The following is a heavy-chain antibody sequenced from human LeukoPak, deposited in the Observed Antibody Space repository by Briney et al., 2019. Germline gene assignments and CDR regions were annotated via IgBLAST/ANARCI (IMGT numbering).Heavy chain of an antibody. V-gene: IGHV4-34*01. Sequence: PSETLSLTCAVYGWSLNNHYWIWIRQPPGKGLEWIGEINHIGGTNYNPSLESRVTISIDTSKSQFFLNLSSVTAADTAVYYCARGPAAVHPWGQGTLVTVSS. CDR2: INHIGGT. CDR3: ARGPAAVHP. D-gene: IGHD6-13*01. J-gene: IGHJ4*02. CDR1: GWSLNNHY.